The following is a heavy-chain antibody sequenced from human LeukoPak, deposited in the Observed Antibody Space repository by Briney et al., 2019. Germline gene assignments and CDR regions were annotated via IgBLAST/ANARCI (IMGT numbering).Heavy chain of an antibody. J-gene: IGHJ6*02. CDR3: AKVESSGWFTNYFYGMDV. CDR1: GFTFSTYA. D-gene: IGHD6-19*01. V-gene: IGHV3-23*01. CDR2: VSGSGGGT. Sequence: GGSLRLSCAASGFTFSTYAMSWVRQAPGKGLEWVSAVSGSGGGTYYADSVKGRFAISRDNSKNTLNLQMNSLRADDTAIYYCAKVESSGWFTNYFYGMDVWGQGTTVTVFS.